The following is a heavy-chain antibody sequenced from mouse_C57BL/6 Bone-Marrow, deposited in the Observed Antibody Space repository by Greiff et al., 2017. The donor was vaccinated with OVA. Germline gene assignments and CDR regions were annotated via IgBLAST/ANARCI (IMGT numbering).Heavy chain of an antibody. J-gene: IGHJ3*01. CDR1: GFTFSSYA. D-gene: IGHD1-1*01. CDR3: ARENYDGSSLGWFAY. Sequence: EVMLVESGGGLVKPGGSLKLSCAASGFTFSSYAMSWVRQTPEKRLEWVATISDGGSYTYYPDNVKGRFTISRDNAKNNLYLQMSHLKSEDTAMYYCARENYDGSSLGWFAYWGQGTLVTVSA. CDR2: ISDGGSYT. V-gene: IGHV5-4*01.